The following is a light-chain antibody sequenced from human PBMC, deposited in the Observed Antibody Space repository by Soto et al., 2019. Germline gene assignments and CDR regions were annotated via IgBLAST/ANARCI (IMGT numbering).Light chain of an antibody. V-gene: IGKV3-20*01. CDR2: ATS. CDR3: HQFDSSLT. J-gene: IGKJ1*01. Sequence: EILLTQSPATLSLSPGEGATLSCRASQSVSSSFLAWYQQQPGQAPRLLIYATSRRAPGIPDRFSGSGSGTDFTLTISRLEPEDFAVCYCHQFDSSLTFGQGTKVEIK. CDR1: QSVSSSF.